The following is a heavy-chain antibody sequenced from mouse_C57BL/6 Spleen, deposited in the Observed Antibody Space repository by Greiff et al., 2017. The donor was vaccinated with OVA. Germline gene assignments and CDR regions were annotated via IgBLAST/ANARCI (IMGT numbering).Heavy chain of an antibody. CDR1: GFTFSSYA. D-gene: IGHD2-10*02. CDR3: ARDEGYGNPYFDV. CDR2: ISDGGSYT. V-gene: IGHV5-4*01. J-gene: IGHJ1*03. Sequence: EVKLVESGGGLVKPGGSLKLSCAASGFTFSSYAMSWVRQTPEKRLEWVATISDGGSYTYYPDNVKGRFTISRDNAKNNLYLQISHLKSEDTAMYYCARDEGYGNPYFDVWGTGTTVTVSS.